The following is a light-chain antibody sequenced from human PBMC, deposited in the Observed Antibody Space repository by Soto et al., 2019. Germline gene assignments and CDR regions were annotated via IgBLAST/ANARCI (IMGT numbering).Light chain of an antibody. CDR1: QLVVTSY. Sequence: DIVLTQSPGTLSLSPGERATLSCRASQLVVTSYFHWYQHKPGPAPRLLISGALTRGTGIPDRFSGSGSGTVFTLTISRQAPADCAVYYYQLSSRSPTFGPGTKVDIK. J-gene: IGKJ3*01. CDR2: GAL. V-gene: IGKV3-20*01. CDR3: QLSSRSPT.